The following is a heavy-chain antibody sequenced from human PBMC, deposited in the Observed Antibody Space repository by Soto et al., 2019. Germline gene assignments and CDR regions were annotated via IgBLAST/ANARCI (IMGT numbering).Heavy chain of an antibody. J-gene: IGHJ1*01. CDR1: GGSPRPGGYS. CDR2: IYHSGST. CDR3: SREHPVLHHH. V-gene: IGHV4-30-2*01. Sequence: SETLSVNYAVSGGSPRPGGYSWSRLRQPQKKGLEWIGYIYHSGSTYYNPSLKSRVTISVDRSKNQFSLKLSSVTVADTAVYYCSREHPVLHHHCAQGTPVIVSA.